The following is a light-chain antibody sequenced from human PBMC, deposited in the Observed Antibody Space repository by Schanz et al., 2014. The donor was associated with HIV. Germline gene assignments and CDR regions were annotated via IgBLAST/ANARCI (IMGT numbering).Light chain of an antibody. Sequence: QSALTQPRYASGSPGQSVTISCTGTRSDVGGYNHVPWYQQHPGSAPKVIIYEVTKRPSGVPDRFSGSKSGNTASLTVSGLQADDEADYYCTSYAGSNNVVFGGGTKLTVL. V-gene: IGLV2-8*01. CDR3: TSYAGSNNVV. CDR1: RSDVGGYNH. J-gene: IGLJ2*01. CDR2: EVT.